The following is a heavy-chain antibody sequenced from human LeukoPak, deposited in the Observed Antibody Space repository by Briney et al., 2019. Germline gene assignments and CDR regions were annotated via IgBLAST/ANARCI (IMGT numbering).Heavy chain of an antibody. CDR2: ISYDGSNE. J-gene: IGHJ4*02. CDR1: GFAFSSYT. CDR3: ARDSLRGTPHDY. Sequence: GGSLRLSCAASGFAFSSYTIHWVRQAPGKGLEWVAVISYDGSNEYYADSVKGRFTISRDNAKNSLYLQMNSLRAEDTAVYYCARDSLRGTPHDYWGQGTLVTVSS. V-gene: IGHV3-30-3*01. D-gene: IGHD3-16*01.